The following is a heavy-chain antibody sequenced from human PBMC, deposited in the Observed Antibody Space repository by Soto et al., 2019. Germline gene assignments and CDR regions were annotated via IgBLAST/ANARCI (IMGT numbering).Heavy chain of an antibody. CDR2: INPNSGGT. Sequence: ASVKVSCKASGYTFTGYYMHWVRQAPGQGLEWMGWINPNSGGTNYAQKFQGRVTMTRDTSISTAYMELSRLRSDDTAVYYCARDEVRGTAMATGGMDVWGQGTTVTVSS. V-gene: IGHV1-2*02. CDR3: ARDEVRGTAMATGGMDV. D-gene: IGHD5-18*01. J-gene: IGHJ6*02. CDR1: GYTFTGYY.